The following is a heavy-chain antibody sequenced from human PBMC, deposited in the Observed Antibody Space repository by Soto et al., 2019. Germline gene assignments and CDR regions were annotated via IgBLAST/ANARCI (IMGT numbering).Heavy chain of an antibody. D-gene: IGHD3-3*01. J-gene: IGHJ5*02. CDR2: IYYSGST. CDR3: ARLVETKSESTIFGVVTIDNWFDP. V-gene: IGHV4-59*08. Sequence: PSETLSLTCTVSGGSISSYYWSWIRQPPGKGLEWIGYIYYSGSTNYNPSLKSRVTISVDTSKNQFSLKLSSVTAADTAVYYCARLVETKSESTIFGVVTIDNWFDPWGQGTLVTVSS. CDR1: GGSISSYY.